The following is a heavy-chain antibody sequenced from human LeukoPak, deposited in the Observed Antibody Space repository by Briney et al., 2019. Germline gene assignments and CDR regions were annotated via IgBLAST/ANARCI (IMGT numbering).Heavy chain of an antibody. CDR1: GFTFSTYW. V-gene: IGHV3-74*01. Sequence: GGSLRLSCAASGFTFSTYWMHWVRQVPGKGLVWVSRINSDGSITTYADSVKGRFTISRDNAKNSLYLQMNSLRAEDTAVYYCARSEVVVAATTPVDYWGQGTLVTVSS. CDR2: INSDGSIT. J-gene: IGHJ4*02. D-gene: IGHD2-15*01. CDR3: ARSEVVVAATTPVDY.